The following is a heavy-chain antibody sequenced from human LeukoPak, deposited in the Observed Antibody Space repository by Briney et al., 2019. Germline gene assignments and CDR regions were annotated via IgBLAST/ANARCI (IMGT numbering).Heavy chain of an antibody. CDR1: GGSISTYY. CDR3: PRDGYSGSDAL. V-gene: IGHV4-59*01. Sequence: SETLSLTCTVSGGSISTYYWSWIRQPPAKGLEWIGYIYHSGSTNYNPSLKSRVTISVDTSQNQFYLKLSSVTAADTAVYYCPRDGYSGSDALWGQGTLVTVSS. J-gene: IGHJ4*02. D-gene: IGHD5-12*01. CDR2: IYHSGST.